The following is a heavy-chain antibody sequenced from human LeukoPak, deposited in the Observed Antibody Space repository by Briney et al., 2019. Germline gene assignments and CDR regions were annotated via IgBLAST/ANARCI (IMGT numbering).Heavy chain of an antibody. V-gene: IGHV4-34*12. D-gene: IGHD3/OR15-3a*01. CDR2: IIHSGGT. CDR1: GESFSEYY. Sequence: PSEPLSLTCAVYGESFSEYYWIWIRQPPGKGLEWFGQIIHSGGTNYHPSLKPRVTKSPVTSKSQLSLKWRSVTAADTARYYCAFEGPVIGYAFDPWGQGALVADSS. J-gene: IGHJ5*02. CDR3: AFEGPVIGYAFDP.